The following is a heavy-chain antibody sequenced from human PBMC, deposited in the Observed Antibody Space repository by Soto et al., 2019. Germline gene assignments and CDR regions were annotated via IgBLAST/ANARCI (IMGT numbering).Heavy chain of an antibody. D-gene: IGHD3-22*01. CDR2: FDPEDGER. CDR3: ATDSTPYYYDSSGFDGLDI. CDR1: GYTLTELS. Sequence: ASVKVSCKGSGYTLTELSMHWVRQAPGKGLEWMGGFDPEDGERLYAQKLQGRVTMTEDTSTDTACMELSSLRSEDTAVYYCATDSTPYYYDSSGFDGLDIWGQGTLVTVSS. J-gene: IGHJ3*02. V-gene: IGHV1-24*01.